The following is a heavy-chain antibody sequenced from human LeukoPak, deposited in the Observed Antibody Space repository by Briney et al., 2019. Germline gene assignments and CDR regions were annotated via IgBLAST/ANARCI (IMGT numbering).Heavy chain of an antibody. CDR1: GFTFSSYD. CDR3: IRGGIQVSGIDAFDI. V-gene: IGHV3-13*01. Sequence: GGSLRLSCAASGFTFSSYDMHWVRHAPGRGLEWVSAIGIAGDTYYPDSVKGRFTISRENAKNSMYLQMNSLKDGDTAVYYCIRGGIQVSGIDAFDIWGQGTMVTVSS. CDR2: IGIAGDT. D-gene: IGHD5/OR15-5a*01. J-gene: IGHJ3*02.